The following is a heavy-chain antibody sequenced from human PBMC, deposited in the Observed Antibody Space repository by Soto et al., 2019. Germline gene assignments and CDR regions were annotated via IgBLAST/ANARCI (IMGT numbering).Heavy chain of an antibody. CDR1: GGSFSGYY. D-gene: IGHD3-9*01. Sequence: QVQLQQWGAGPLRPLETLSLTCGVSGGSFSGYYWAWIRQSPGKGLEWIGEINDRGSINYNPNLKSRVSISVDTSKNHYSLNLRSVTAADTAVYYCARESHDILTGPPWVWYFDLWGRGTLVTVSS. J-gene: IGHJ2*01. V-gene: IGHV4-34*01. CDR2: INDRGSI. CDR3: ARESHDILTGPPWVWYFDL.